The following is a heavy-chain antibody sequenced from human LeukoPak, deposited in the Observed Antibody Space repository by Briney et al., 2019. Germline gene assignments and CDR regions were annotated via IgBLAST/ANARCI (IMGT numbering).Heavy chain of an antibody. Sequence: ASVKVSCKASGYTFTSYEISWVRQAPGQGLEWMAWISAYNGNTNYAQNLQGRVTMTTDTSTSTAYMELRSLRSDDTAVYYRARHSSGWSFYFDYWGQGTLVTVSS. CDR1: GYTFTSYE. D-gene: IGHD6-19*01. CDR2: ISAYNGNT. J-gene: IGHJ4*02. V-gene: IGHV1-18*01. CDR3: ARHSSGWSFYFDY.